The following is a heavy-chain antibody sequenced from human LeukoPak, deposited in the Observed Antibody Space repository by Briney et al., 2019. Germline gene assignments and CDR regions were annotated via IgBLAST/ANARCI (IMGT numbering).Heavy chain of an antibody. CDR2: ISHSGST. CDR1: GYSISSGFY. D-gene: IGHD3-22*01. CDR3: ARANYYDTSVYGGGVFNI. V-gene: IGHV4-38-2*02. J-gene: IGHJ3*02. Sequence: SETLSLTCTVSGYSISSGFYWGWIRQPPGKGLEWIGSISHSGSTYYNLSLKSRVTISVDTSKNQFSLKLSSVTAADTAVYYCARANYYDTSVYGGGVFNIGGQGKRVTL.